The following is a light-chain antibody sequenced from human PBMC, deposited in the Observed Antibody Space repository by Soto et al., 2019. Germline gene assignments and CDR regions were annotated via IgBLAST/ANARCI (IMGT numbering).Light chain of an antibody. J-gene: IGKJ1*01. CDR1: QSISSW. CDR3: QQYNSYSPLT. Sequence: DIQMTQSPSTLSASVGDRVTITCRASQSISSWLAWYQQKPGKAPKLLLYDAFSLESGVPSRFSGSGSGTEFTLTISSLQPDDFATYYCQQYNSYSPLTFGQGTKVEIK. V-gene: IGKV1-5*01. CDR2: DAF.